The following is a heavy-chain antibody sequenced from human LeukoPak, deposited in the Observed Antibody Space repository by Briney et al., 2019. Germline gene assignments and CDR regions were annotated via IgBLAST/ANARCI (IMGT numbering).Heavy chain of an antibody. J-gene: IGHJ6*03. V-gene: IGHV4-38-2*02. Sequence: ASETLSLTCTVSGYSISSGYYWGWIRQPPGKGLEWIGSIYYSGSTYYNPSLKSRVTISVDTSKNQFSLKLSSVTAADTAVYYCARGGRRHYYYMDVWGKGTTVTVSS. CDR3: ARGGRRHYYYMDV. CDR1: GYSISSGYY. CDR2: IYYSGST. D-gene: IGHD2-15*01.